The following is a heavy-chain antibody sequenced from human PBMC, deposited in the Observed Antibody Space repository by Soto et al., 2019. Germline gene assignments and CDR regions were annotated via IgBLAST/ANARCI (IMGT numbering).Heavy chain of an antibody. Sequence: QVQLQESGPGLVKPLETLSLTCTVPGGSITSYYWCWVRQPPRKGLEWIGYIYYNGNINYNPSLKRRLTISLDTSKNQFSLRLSSVTAADTAVYYCATGRVYCGSEYWGQGTLVTVSS. D-gene: IGHD2-21*01. CDR1: GGSITSYY. CDR3: ATGRVYCGSEY. CDR2: IYYNGNI. V-gene: IGHV4-59*01. J-gene: IGHJ4*02.